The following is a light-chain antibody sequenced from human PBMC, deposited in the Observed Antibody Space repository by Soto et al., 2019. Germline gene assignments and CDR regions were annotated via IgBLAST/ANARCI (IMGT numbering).Light chain of an antibody. Sequence: EKGVTQSPATLSVSPEERATLSCRASQNVKTRLAWYQQKPGQAPRLLIYDAFTRATGIPARFSGSASGTEFTLTISSLQSEDFAVYYCQQYDEWPLTFGGGTKVEIK. V-gene: IGKV3-15*01. CDR1: QNVKTR. CDR2: DAF. J-gene: IGKJ4*01. CDR3: QQYDEWPLT.